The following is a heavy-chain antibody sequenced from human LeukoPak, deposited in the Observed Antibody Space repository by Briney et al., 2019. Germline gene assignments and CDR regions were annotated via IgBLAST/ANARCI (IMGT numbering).Heavy chain of an antibody. Sequence: GASVKVSCKASGYTFTDYYMHWVRQAPGQGLEWMGWINPNSGGTNHAQKFQGRVTMTRDTSISTAYMELSRLRSDDTAVYYCAREGPIVGATHLVDYWGQGTLVTVSS. J-gene: IGHJ4*02. V-gene: IGHV1-2*02. CDR3: AREGPIVGATHLVDY. D-gene: IGHD1-26*01. CDR1: GYTFTDYY. CDR2: INPNSGGT.